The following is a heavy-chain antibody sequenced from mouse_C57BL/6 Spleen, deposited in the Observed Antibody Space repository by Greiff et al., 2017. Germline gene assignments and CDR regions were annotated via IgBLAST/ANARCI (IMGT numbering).Heavy chain of an antibody. CDR3: ARRYDYDGGFAY. D-gene: IGHD2-4*01. CDR1: GFTFSSYG. J-gene: IGHJ3*01. CDR2: ISRGGSYT. Sequence: EVHLVESGGDLVKPGGSLKLSCAASGFTFSSYGMSWVRQTPDKRLEWVATISRGGSYTYYPDSVKGRFTISRDNAKNTLYLQMSSLKSEDTAMXYCARRYDYDGGFAYWGQGTMVTVSA. V-gene: IGHV5-6*01.